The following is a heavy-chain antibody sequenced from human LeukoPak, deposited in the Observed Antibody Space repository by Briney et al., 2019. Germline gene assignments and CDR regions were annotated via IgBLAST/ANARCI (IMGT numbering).Heavy chain of an antibody. CDR3: ARDRHSSSWSPLDY. Sequence: GGSLRLSCAASGFTFSSYGMHWVRQAPGKGLEWVAVIWYDGSNKYYADSVKGRFTISRDNSKNTLYLQMNSLRAEDTAVYYCARDRHSSSWSPLDYWGQGTLVTVSS. CDR1: GFTFSSYG. D-gene: IGHD6-13*01. V-gene: IGHV3-33*01. CDR2: IWYDGSNK. J-gene: IGHJ4*02.